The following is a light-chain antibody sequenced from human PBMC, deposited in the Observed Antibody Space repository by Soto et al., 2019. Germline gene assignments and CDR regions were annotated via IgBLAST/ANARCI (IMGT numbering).Light chain of an antibody. CDR3: QSYDSSLSGSVV. J-gene: IGLJ2*01. CDR2: GNN. CDR1: SSNIGIGYD. Sequence: QSVLTQPPSVSGAPGQRVIISCTGSSSNIGIGYDVHWYQQLPGTAPRLLIFGNNNRPSGVPDRFSGSKSGTSASLAITGLQAEDEGHYYCQSYDSSLSGSVVFGGGTKVTDL. V-gene: IGLV1-40*01.